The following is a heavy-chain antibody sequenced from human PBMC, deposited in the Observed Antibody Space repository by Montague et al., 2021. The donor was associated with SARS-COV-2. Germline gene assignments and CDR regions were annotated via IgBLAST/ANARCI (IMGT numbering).Heavy chain of an antibody. CDR3: ARVQGITIVVAVLGSFDI. V-gene: IGHV4-31*03. CDR2: IYYSGST. CDR1: GGSISSGGYY. J-gene: IGHJ3*02. Sequence: TLSLTCTVSGGSISSGGYYWSWIRQPPGKGLEWIGYIYYSGSTYYNPSLKSRVTISVDTSKNQFSLKLSSVTAADTAVYYCARVQGITIVVAVLGSFDIWGQGTLVTVSS. D-gene: IGHD3-22*01.